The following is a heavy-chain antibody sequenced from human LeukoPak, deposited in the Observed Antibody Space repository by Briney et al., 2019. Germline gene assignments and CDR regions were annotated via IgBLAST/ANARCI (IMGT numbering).Heavy chain of an antibody. CDR2: INPNSGGT. D-gene: IGHD3-22*01. J-gene: IGHJ4*02. CDR1: GYTFTGYY. CDR3: AREGDSSGYYIMLDY. V-gene: IGHV1-2*02. Sequence: ASVKVSCKASGYTFTGYYMHWVRQAPGQGLEWMGWINPNSGGTNYAQKFQGRVTMTRDTFISTAYMELSRLRSDDTAVYYCAREGDSSGYYIMLDYWGQGTLVTVSS.